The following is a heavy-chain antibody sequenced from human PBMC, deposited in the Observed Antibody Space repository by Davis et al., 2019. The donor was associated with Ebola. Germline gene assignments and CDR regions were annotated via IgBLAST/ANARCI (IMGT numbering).Heavy chain of an antibody. CDR2: INHSGST. J-gene: IGHJ4*02. D-gene: IGHD3-3*01. CDR1: GGSFSGYY. Sequence: MPSETLSLTCAVYGGSFSGYYWSWIRQPPGKGLEWIGEINHSGSTNYNPSLKSRVTISVDTSKNQFSLKPSSVTAADTAVYYCAREYWSGYYFFDYWGQGTLVTVSS. V-gene: IGHV4-34*01. CDR3: AREYWSGYYFFDY.